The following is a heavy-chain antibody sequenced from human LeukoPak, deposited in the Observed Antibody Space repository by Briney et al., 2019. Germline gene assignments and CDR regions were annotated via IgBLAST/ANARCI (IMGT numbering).Heavy chain of an antibody. Sequence: GRSLRLSCAASGFTFSSYAMHWVRQAPGKGLEWVAVISYDGSNKHYADSVKGRFTISRDNSKNTLYLQMNSLRAEDTAVYYCARDGDSSGYSLFDYWGQGTLVTVSS. V-gene: IGHV3-30-3*01. J-gene: IGHJ4*02. D-gene: IGHD3-22*01. CDR1: GFTFSSYA. CDR2: ISYDGSNK. CDR3: ARDGDSSGYSLFDY.